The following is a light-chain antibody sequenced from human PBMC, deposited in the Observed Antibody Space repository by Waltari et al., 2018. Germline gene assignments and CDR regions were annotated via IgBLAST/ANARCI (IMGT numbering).Light chain of an antibody. CDR1: SSDVGRYSS. CDR2: DVS. J-gene: IGLJ3*02. CDR3: SSQSSDNVVL. Sequence: QSALTQPASVSGSPGQSITTSCTGISSDVGRYSSVSWYQDHPVQGTKGIIYDVSCRPSGVSARFSGSKSGNTASLTISGLQAEDEADYYCSSQSSDNVVLFGGGTKVTVL. V-gene: IGLV2-14*03.